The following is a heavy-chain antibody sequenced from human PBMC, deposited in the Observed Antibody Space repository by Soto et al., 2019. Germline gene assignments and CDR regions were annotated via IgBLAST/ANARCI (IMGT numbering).Heavy chain of an antibody. J-gene: IGHJ4*02. Sequence: GGSLRLSCAASGFTFSSYAMHWVRQAPGKGLEWVAVISYDGSNKYYADSVKGRFTISRDNSKNTLYLQMNSLRAEDTAVYYCARTASVRNWNDEGLDYWGQGTLVTVSS. CDR2: ISYDGSNK. D-gene: IGHD1-1*01. CDR1: GFTFSSYA. V-gene: IGHV3-30-3*01. CDR3: ARTASVRNWNDEGLDY.